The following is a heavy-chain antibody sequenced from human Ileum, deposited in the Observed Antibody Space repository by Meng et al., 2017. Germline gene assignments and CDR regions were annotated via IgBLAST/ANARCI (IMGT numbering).Heavy chain of an antibody. Sequence: GSLRLPCTSSGASVSNYHWSWIRQPPGKGLEWIGSIYNSRSTNYNPSLKSRVTISVDTSKNQFSLKLTSVTAADTDVYYCAGGNVKCYECFSYRGQGTLVTVSS. V-gene: IGHV4-59*02. CDR2: IYNSRST. D-gene: IGHD2-2*01. J-gene: IGHJ4*02. CDR1: GASVSNYH. CDR3: AGGNVKCYECFSY.